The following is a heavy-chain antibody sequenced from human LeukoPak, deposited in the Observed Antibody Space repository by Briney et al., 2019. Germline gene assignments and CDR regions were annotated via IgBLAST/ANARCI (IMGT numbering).Heavy chain of an antibody. CDR1: GFTFSTYG. J-gene: IGHJ4*02. CDR2: LRYAGINK. CDR3: ARGPPSGKRWFGELLGYGRKYYFDY. V-gene: IGHV3-30*02. D-gene: IGHD3-10*01. Sequence: PGGSLRLSCAASGFTFSTYGMHWVRQAPGKGLEWVAFLRYAGINKYYADAVKGRFTISRDNFKNTLYLQMNSLRSEDTAVYYCARGPPSGKRWFGELLGYGRKYYFDYWGQGTLVTVSS.